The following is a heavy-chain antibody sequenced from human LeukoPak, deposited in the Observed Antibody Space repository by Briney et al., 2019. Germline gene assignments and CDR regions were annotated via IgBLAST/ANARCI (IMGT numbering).Heavy chain of an antibody. V-gene: IGHV4-39*07. CDR1: GGSISSSSYY. J-gene: IGHJ4*02. D-gene: IGHD3-22*01. CDR2: INHSGST. Sequence: SETLSLTCTVSGGSISSSSYYWSWIRQPPGKGLEWIGEINHSGSTNYNPSLKSRVTISVDTSKNQFSLKLSSVTAADTAVYYCARDHDSSGYYDYWGQGTLVTVSS. CDR3: ARDHDSSGYYDY.